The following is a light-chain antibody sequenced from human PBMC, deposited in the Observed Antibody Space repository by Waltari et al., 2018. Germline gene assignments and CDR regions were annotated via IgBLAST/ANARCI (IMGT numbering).Light chain of an antibody. V-gene: IGKV3-15*01. J-gene: IGKJ4*01. CDR1: QSVNSD. CDR3: QQYNKWPPT. CDR2: GAS. Sequence: EIVMTQSPVTLSLSPGERATLSCRTSQSVNSDLAWDQQKPGQPPSLLIYGASTRATGVPLRFSGSGSGAEFTLTISSLQSEDLAIYHCQQYNKWPPTFGGGTKVEIK.